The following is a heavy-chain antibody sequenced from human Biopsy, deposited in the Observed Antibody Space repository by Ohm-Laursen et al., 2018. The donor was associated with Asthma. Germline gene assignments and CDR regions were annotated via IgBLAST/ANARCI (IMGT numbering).Heavy chain of an antibody. CDR1: GFTFSRYA. V-gene: IGHV3-30*03. CDR3: ARVDGVVEAATRLGGMDV. D-gene: IGHD2-15*01. J-gene: IGHJ6*02. CDR2: ISFDGSNK. Sequence: SLRLSCAASGFTFSRYAIHWVRQTPAKGLEWVAVISFDGSNKYYADSVKGRFTISRDNSKNTLYLQMTSLSAEDSAVYYCARVDGVVEAATRLGGMDVWGQGTTVTVSS.